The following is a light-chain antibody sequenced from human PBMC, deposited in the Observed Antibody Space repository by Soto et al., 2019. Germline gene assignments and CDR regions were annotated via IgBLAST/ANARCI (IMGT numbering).Light chain of an antibody. Sequence: QSVLTQPASVSGSPGQSITISCTGTSSDVGSYNLVSWYQQHPGKAPKLMIYEVSKRPSGVSNRFSGSKSGNTASLTISGLQAEDEADYYCSSYAGSRTSMVFGGGTKVTVL. CDR3: SSYAGSRTSMV. CDR1: SSDVGSYNL. CDR2: EVS. J-gene: IGLJ2*01. V-gene: IGLV2-23*02.